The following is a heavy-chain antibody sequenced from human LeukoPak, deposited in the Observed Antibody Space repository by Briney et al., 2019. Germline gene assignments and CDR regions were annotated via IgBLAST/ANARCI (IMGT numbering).Heavy chain of an antibody. CDR3: ARGGWGTNDSGNLDF. V-gene: IGHV3-53*01. Sequence: GGSLRLSCAGSGFNVSRNYMNWVRQAPGKGLEWVSAVYSGGSTYYADSVKGRFTISRDVSKNTVFLQINSPRAEDTALYYCARGGWGTNDSGNLDFWGQGTLVTVSS. J-gene: IGHJ4*02. D-gene: IGHD6-19*01. CDR1: GFNVSRNY. CDR2: VYSGGST.